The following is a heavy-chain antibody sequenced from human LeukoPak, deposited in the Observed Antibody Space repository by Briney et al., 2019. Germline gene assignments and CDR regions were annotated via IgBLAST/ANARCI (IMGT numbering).Heavy chain of an antibody. CDR1: GYTFTDYY. CDR3: TRTLGYCSGGSCSQSLGY. J-gene: IGHJ4*02. CDR2: ISAYNGNT. D-gene: IGHD2-15*01. V-gene: IGHV1-18*04. Sequence: ASVKVSCKASGYTFTDYYIHWVRQAPGQGLEWMGWISAYNGNTNYAQKLQGRVTMTTDTSTSTAYMELRSLRSDDTAVYYCTRTLGYCSGGSCSQSLGYWGQGTLVTVSS.